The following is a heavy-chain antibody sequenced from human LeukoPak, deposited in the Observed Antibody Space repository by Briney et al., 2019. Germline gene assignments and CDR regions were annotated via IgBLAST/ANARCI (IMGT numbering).Heavy chain of an antibody. CDR2: IIPIFGIA. Sequence: ASVKVSFKASGGTFSSYAISRVRQAPAQGLEWMGRIIPIFGIANYAQKFQGRVTITADKSTSTAYMELSSLRSEDTAVYYCAKPGRYDYVWGSYRYSDAFDIWGQGTMVTVSS. CDR3: AKPGRYDYVWGSYRYSDAFDI. D-gene: IGHD3-16*02. CDR1: GGTFSSYA. J-gene: IGHJ3*02. V-gene: IGHV1-69*04.